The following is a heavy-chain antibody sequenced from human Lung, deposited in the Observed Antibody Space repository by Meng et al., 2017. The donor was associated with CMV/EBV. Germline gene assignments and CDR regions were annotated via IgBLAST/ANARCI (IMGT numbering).Heavy chain of an antibody. V-gene: IGHV3-74*01. CDR3: ARVFDYDFWSGYYTNGMDV. CDR2: INSDGSST. J-gene: IGHJ6*02. Sequence: GGSLRLSXXXSGFTFSSYWMHWVRQAPGKGLVWVSRINSDGSSTSYADSVKGRFTISRDNATNTLYLQMNSLRAEDTAVYYCARVFDYDFWSGYYTNGMDVWDQGXTVTVSS. D-gene: IGHD3-3*01. CDR1: GFTFSSYW.